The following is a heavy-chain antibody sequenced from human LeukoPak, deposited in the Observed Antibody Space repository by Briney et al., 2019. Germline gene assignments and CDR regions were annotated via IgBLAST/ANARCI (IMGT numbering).Heavy chain of an antibody. CDR2: ISAYNGNT. J-gene: IGHJ4*02. CDR3: ARMGYSYGAYYFDY. V-gene: IGHV1-18*01. CDR1: GGTFSSYA. D-gene: IGHD5-18*01. Sequence: GSSVKVSCKASGGTFSSYAISWVRQAPGQGLEWMGWISAYNGNTNYAQKLQGRVTMTTDTSTSTAYMELRSLRSDDTAVYYCARMGYSYGAYYFDYWGQGTLVTVSS.